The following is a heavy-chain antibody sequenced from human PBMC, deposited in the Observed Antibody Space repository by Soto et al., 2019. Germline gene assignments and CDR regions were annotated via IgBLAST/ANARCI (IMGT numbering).Heavy chain of an antibody. D-gene: IGHD6-13*01. CDR1: GGTFSSYA. Sequence: QVQLVQSGAEVKKPGSSVKVSCKASGGTFSSYAISWVRQAPGQGLEWMGGIIPIFGTANYAQKFQGRVTITADEYRSTAYMDLGSRGSEDTAVYYCARDPRGQLVRGYGMDVWGQGTTVTGSS. V-gene: IGHV1-69*12. CDR3: ARDPRGQLVRGYGMDV. J-gene: IGHJ6*02. CDR2: IIPIFGTA.